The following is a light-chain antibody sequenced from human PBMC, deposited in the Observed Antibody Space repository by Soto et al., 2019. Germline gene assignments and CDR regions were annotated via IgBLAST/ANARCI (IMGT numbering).Light chain of an antibody. J-gene: IGKJ1*01. Sequence: ESVLTQSPGTLSLSPGERATLSCRASQSVSSNYLAWYQQKPGQAPRLLIYGASTRATGIPDRFSGSGSGTDFTLTISRLEPEDSAVYYCQQYGSSPTWTFGQWTKVDI. CDR2: GAS. V-gene: IGKV3-20*01. CDR3: QQYGSSPTWT. CDR1: QSVSSNY.